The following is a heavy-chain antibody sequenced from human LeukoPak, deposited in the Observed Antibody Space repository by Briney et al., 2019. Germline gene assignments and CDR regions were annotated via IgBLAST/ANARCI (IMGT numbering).Heavy chain of an antibody. CDR2: IYYSGST. CDR1: GDSISSYY. D-gene: IGHD3-9*01. J-gene: IGHJ5*02. Sequence: PSETLSLTCTVYGDSISSYYWSWIRQPPGKGLEWIGYIYYSGSTNYNPSLKSRVTISVDTSKNQFSLKLSSVTAADTAVYYCARVGGLVLRYFDWSATPWGQGTLVTVSS. V-gene: IGHV4-59*01. CDR3: ARVGGLVLRYFDWSATP.